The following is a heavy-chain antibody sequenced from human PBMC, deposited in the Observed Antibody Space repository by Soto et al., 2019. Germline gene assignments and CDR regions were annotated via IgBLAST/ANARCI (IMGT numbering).Heavy chain of an antibody. CDR1: GFTFSNYW. Sequence: EVNLVESGGGLVQPGGYLRLSCATSGFTFSNYWMTWVRQSPGRGLEWVANISEDGSDKGYVDSVKGRFTIFRDNTGNSLILHMNNLRAEDTAVYYCARDIPKGAYYLDYWGQGTLVTVSS. V-gene: IGHV3-7*01. CDR2: ISEDGSDK. D-gene: IGHD1-26*01. CDR3: ARDIPKGAYYLDY. J-gene: IGHJ4*02.